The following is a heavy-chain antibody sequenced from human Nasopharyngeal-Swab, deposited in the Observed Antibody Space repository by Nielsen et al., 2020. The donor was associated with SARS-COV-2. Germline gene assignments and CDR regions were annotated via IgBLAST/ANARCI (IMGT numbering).Heavy chain of an antibody. CDR3: ARVVCSGGNCYQNRYYFDY. D-gene: IGHD2-15*01. V-gene: IGHV3-74*01. Sequence: GESLKISCAASGFTFSSYWMHWVRQAPGKGLVWVSRINSDGSSTSYADSVKGRFTISRDNAKNTLYLQMNSLRAEDTAVYYCARVVCSGGNCYQNRYYFDYWGQGTLVTVSS. CDR1: GFTFSSYW. CDR2: INSDGSST. J-gene: IGHJ4*02.